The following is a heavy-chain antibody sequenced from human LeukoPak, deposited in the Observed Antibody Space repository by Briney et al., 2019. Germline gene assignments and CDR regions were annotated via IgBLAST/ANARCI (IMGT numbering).Heavy chain of an antibody. CDR2: IYHSGST. Sequence: SETLSLTCAVPGGSISSGGYSWSWIRQPPGKGLEWIGYIYHSGSTYYNPSLKSRVTISVDRSKNQFSLKLSSVTAADTAVYYCARDLWQQLGMDVWGQGTTVTVSS. CDR3: ARDLWQQLGMDV. V-gene: IGHV4-30-2*01. CDR1: GGSISSGGYS. J-gene: IGHJ6*02. D-gene: IGHD6-13*01.